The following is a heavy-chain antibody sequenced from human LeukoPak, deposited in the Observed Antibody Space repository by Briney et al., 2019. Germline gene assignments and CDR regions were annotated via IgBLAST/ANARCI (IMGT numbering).Heavy chain of an antibody. D-gene: IGHD3-3*01. CDR3: ASRFLEWLPFDY. Sequence: GGSLRLSCAASGFTFSSYWMHWVRQAPGKGLEWVSAISGSGGSTYYADSVKGRFTISRDNSKNTLYLQMNSLRAEDTAVYYCASRFLEWLPFDYWGQGTLVTVSS. J-gene: IGHJ4*02. V-gene: IGHV3-23*01. CDR1: GFTFSSYW. CDR2: ISGSGGST.